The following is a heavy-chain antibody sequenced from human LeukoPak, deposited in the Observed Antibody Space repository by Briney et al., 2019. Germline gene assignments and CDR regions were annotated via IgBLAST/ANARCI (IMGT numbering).Heavy chain of an antibody. V-gene: IGHV3-7*01. J-gene: IGHJ4*02. CDR2: IKQDGSEK. CDR3: AREGGSLYFDY. CDR1: GFTFSSYW. D-gene: IGHD1-26*01. Sequence: GGSLRLSCAASGFTFSSYWMSWVRQAPGKGLEWVANIKQDGSEKYYVDSVKGRFTISRDNAKNSLYLQMSSLRAEDTAVYYCAREGGSLYFDYWGQGTLVTVSS.